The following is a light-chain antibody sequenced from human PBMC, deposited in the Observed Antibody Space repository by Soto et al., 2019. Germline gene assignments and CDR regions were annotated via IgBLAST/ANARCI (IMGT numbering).Light chain of an antibody. CDR1: SSDVGNYNL. CDR3: CSYAGSSTVV. V-gene: IGLV2-23*03. Sequence: QSALTQPASVSGSPGQSITISCTGTSSDVGNYNLVSWYQQHPGKAPKLMIYEGSKRPSGVSNRFSGSKSGNTASLTISVLQAEDEADYYCCSYAGSSTVVFGGGTKLTVL. CDR2: EGS. J-gene: IGLJ2*01.